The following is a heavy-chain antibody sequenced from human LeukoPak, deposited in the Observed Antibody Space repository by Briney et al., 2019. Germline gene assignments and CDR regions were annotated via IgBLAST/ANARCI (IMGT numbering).Heavy chain of an antibody. CDR2: IYSGGST. CDR1: GFTVRNNY. J-gene: IGHJ3*02. V-gene: IGHV3-53*01. CDR3: ASGLRGYGI. D-gene: IGHD2-15*01. Sequence: GGSLRLSCAASGFTVRNNYMSWVRQAPGKGLEWVSAIYSGGSTFFADSVKGRFNISRDNSKNTLYLQMNSLRTEDTAVYYCASGLRGYGIWGQGTRVTVSS.